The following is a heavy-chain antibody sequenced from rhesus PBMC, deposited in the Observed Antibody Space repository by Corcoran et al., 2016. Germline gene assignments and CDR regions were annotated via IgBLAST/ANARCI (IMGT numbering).Heavy chain of an antibody. V-gene: IGHV1-180*01. D-gene: IGHD7-45*01. J-gene: IGHJ4*01. CDR2: ISPYNGNK. CDR1: GYSFTSYY. CDR3: TRERTGDASFDY. Sequence: QVQLVQSGSEIKQPGASAKLPCKASGYSFTSYYIHWGKQAPGQGLEWMGMISPYNGNKDYAENFQGRVTITLDTSTTTVYMELNSLRSEDTAMYYCTRERTGDASFDYWGQGVLVTVSS.